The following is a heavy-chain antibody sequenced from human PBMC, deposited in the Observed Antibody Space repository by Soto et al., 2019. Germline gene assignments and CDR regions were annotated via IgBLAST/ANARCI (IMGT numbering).Heavy chain of an antibody. Sequence: QVTLKESGPVLVKPTETLTLTCTVSGFSLSNARMGVSWIRQPPGKALEWLAHIFSNDEKSYSTSLKSRLTISKDTSKSQVVLTMTNMDPVDTATYYCARIQAVDIAMVILGFDYWGQGTLVTVSS. J-gene: IGHJ4*02. V-gene: IGHV2-26*01. CDR2: IFSNDEK. CDR1: GFSLSNARMG. D-gene: IGHD5-18*01. CDR3: ARIQAVDIAMVILGFDY.